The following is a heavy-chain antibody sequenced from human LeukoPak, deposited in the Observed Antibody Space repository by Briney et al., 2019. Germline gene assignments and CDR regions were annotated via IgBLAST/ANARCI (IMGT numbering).Heavy chain of an antibody. J-gene: IGHJ5*02. CDR2: ISYSSSYI. Sequence: GGSLRLSCEASGFTFSSYTMNWVRQAPGKGLEWVSSISYSSSYIYYADSVKGRFTISRDNAKNSLYLQMNSLRAEDTAVYYCAGGSGYLITSWGQGTLVTVSS. V-gene: IGHV3-21*01. D-gene: IGHD3-9*01. CDR1: GFTFSSYT. CDR3: AGGSGYLITS.